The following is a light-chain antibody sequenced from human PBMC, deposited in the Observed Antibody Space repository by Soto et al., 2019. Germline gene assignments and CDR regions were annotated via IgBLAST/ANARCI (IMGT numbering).Light chain of an antibody. CDR1: QSVSTS. J-gene: IGKJ1*01. V-gene: IGKV3-11*01. CDR2: DAS. Sequence: EVVLTHSPGTLSLSPGERATLSCRASQSVSTSLAWYQKKPGQAPRLIXYDASNRAPGIPARFSGSGSGTDLTLTISRLEPEDFAVYYCQQFGASLTWTFGQGTKVDIK. CDR3: QQFGASLTWT.